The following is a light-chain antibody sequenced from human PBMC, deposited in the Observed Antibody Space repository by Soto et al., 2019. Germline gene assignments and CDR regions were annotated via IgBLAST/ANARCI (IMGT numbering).Light chain of an antibody. Sequence: EIVLTQSPDTLSLSPGERVTLSCRASQSVNTRYLAWYQQKPGQAPRLLIYGASSRATDIPDRFSGSGSGTDFTLTISRLEPVDFAVYYCQQYGRSPLTFGGGTKVEIK. CDR1: QSVNTRY. J-gene: IGKJ4*01. CDR2: GAS. V-gene: IGKV3-20*01. CDR3: QQYGRSPLT.